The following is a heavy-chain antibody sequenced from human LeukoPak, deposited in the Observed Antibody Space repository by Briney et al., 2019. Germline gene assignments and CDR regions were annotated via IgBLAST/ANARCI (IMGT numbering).Heavy chain of an antibody. Sequence: KTGGSLRLSCAASGFTFSNAWMSWVRQAPGKGLEWIGYIYYSGSTNYNPSLKSRVTISVDTSKNQFSLKLSSVTAADTAVYYCARAQEDSSGYYHYYYYMDVWGKGTTVTVSS. CDR3: ARAQEDSSGYYHYYYYMDV. CDR1: GFTFSNAW. CDR2: IYYSGST. D-gene: IGHD3-22*01. V-gene: IGHV4-59*01. J-gene: IGHJ6*03.